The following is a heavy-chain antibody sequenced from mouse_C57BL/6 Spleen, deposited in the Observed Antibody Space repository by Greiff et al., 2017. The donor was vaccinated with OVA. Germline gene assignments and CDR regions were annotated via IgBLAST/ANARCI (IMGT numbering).Heavy chain of an antibody. D-gene: IGHD1-1*01. CDR3: AGGLITTIVAPFDY. Sequence: EVKLVESGGGLVKPGGSLKLSCAASGFTFSSYAMSWVRQTPEKRLEWVATISDGGSYNYYPDNVKGRFTISSDNAKNNLYLQMSHLKSEDTAMYYCAGGLITTIVAPFDYWGQGTTLTVSS. CDR1: GFTFSSYA. CDR2: ISDGGSYN. J-gene: IGHJ2*01. V-gene: IGHV5-4*03.